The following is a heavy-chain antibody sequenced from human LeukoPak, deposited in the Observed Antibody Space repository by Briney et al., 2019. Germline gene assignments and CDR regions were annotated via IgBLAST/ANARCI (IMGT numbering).Heavy chain of an antibody. Sequence: SETLSLTCAVYGGSFSGYYWSWIRQPPGKGLEWIGGINHSGSTNYNPSLKSRVTISVDTSKNQFSLKLSSVTAADTAVYYCASIGYGDYGFWGQGTLVTVSS. D-gene: IGHD4-17*01. J-gene: IGHJ4*02. V-gene: IGHV4-34*01. CDR2: INHSGST. CDR3: ASIGYGDYGF. CDR1: GGSFSGYY.